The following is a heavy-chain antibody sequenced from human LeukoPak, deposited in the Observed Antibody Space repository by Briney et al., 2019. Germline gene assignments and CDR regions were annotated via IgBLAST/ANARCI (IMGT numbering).Heavy chain of an antibody. Sequence: GGSLRLSCAASEFTSDNYTMSWVRQAPGERLEWVSVITSSGYYSYYTDSVKGRFTVSRDNSKTTLYLQMNSLRGDDTAVYYCAKGGPTGSNYFDFWGQGTLVTVSS. CDR1: EFTSDNYT. D-gene: IGHD1-26*01. CDR3: AKGGPTGSNYFDF. J-gene: IGHJ4*02. V-gene: IGHV3-23*01. CDR2: ITSSGYYS.